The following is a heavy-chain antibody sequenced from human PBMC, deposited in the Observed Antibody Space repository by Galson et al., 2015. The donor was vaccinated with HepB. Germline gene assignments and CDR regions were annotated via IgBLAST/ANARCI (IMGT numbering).Heavy chain of an antibody. Sequence: SVKVSCKASGGTFSSYAISWVRQAPGQGLEWMGGIIPIFGTANYAQKFQGRVTITADESTSTAYMELSSLRSEDTAVYYCAREGRYYYDSSGYPQNYYGMDVWGQGTTVTVSS. CDR2: IIPIFGTA. CDR1: GGTFSSYA. J-gene: IGHJ6*02. D-gene: IGHD3-22*01. V-gene: IGHV1-69*13. CDR3: AREGRYYYDSSGYPQNYYGMDV.